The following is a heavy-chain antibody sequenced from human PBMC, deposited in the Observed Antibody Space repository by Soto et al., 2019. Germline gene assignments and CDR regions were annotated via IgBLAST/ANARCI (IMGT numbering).Heavy chain of an antibody. Sequence: VGSLRLSCAASGFTFSSYCMSWVRQAPGKGLEWVANIKQDGSEKYYVDSVKGRFTISRDNAKNSLYLQMNSLRAEDTAVYYCARDTQLDYWGQGTLVTVS. V-gene: IGHV3-7*05. CDR1: GFTFSSYC. D-gene: IGHD2-2*01. J-gene: IGHJ4*02. CDR2: IKQDGSEK. CDR3: ARDTQLDY.